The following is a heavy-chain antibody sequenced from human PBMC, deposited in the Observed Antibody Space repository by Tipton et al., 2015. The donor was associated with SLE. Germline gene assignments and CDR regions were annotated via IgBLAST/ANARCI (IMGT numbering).Heavy chain of an antibody. CDR1: GGSISSGSYY. V-gene: IGHV4-61*09. Sequence: TLSLTCTVSGGSISSGSYYWSWIRQPAGKGLEWIGYIYTSGSTNYNPSLKSRVTISIDTSKNQFSLKLSSVTAADTAVYYCAREGGHTQQLVTDYWGQGTLVTVSS. CDR3: AREGGHTQQLVTDY. D-gene: IGHD6-13*01. J-gene: IGHJ4*02. CDR2: IYTSGST.